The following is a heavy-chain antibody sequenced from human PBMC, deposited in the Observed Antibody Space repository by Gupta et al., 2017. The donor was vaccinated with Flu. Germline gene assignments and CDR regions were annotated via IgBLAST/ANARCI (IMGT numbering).Heavy chain of an antibody. J-gene: IGHJ4*02. CDR2: IWDDGSNK. V-gene: IGHV3-33*01. Sequence: GLEWVAVIWDDGSNKYYADSVKGRFTISRDNSKNTLYLQMNSLRAEDTAVYYCARAQLGISSFDYWGQGTLVTVAS. D-gene: IGHD7-27*01. CDR3: ARAQLGISSFDY.